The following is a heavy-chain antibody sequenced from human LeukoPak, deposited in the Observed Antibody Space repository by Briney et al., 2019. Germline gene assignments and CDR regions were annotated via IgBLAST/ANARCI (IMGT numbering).Heavy chain of an antibody. CDR2: IWYDGSNK. V-gene: IGHV3-33*06. Sequence: PGGSLRLSCAASGFTFSSYGMHWVRQAPGKGLEWVAVIWYDGSNKYYADSAKGRFTISRDNSKNTLYLQMNSLRAEDTAVYYCAKDTAAAGKGDFDYWGQGTLVTVSS. CDR3: AKDTAAAGKGDFDY. CDR1: GFTFSSYG. D-gene: IGHD6-13*01. J-gene: IGHJ4*02.